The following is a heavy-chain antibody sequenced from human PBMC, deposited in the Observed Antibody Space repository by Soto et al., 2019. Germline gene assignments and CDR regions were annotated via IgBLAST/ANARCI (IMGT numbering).Heavy chain of an antibody. V-gene: IGHV4-31*03. CDR2: IHYSGST. CDR1: GGSITSGGYY. J-gene: IGHJ4*02. Sequence: SETLSLTCTVSGGSITSGGYYWTWIRQHPGKGLEWIGNIHYSGSTYYNPSLKSRAIISVDTSTNQFSLKLSSVTAADTAVYYCARGYYDSSGWFDYWGQGTRVTVSS. CDR3: ARGYYDSSGWFDY. D-gene: IGHD3-22*01.